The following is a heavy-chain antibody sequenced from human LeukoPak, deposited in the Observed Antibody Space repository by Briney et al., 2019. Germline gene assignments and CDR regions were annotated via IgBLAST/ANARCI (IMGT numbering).Heavy chain of an antibody. CDR1: GFTFSSYG. CDR2: ISHDGSDK. V-gene: IGHV3-30*18. J-gene: IGHJ4*02. D-gene: IGHD3-22*01. Sequence: GGSLRLSCAASGFTFSSYGMHWVRQAPGKGLEWVGVISHDGSDKYYADSVKGRFTISRDNSRDTLFLQMNSLRAEDTAVYYCAKVNYYDSSGYYDYWGQGTLVTVSS. CDR3: AKVNYYDSSGYYDY.